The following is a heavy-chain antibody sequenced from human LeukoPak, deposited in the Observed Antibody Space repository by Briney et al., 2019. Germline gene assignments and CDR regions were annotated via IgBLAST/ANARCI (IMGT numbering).Heavy chain of an antibody. CDR1: GYTFTDYY. D-gene: IGHD3-10*01. CDR2: INPNSGDT. V-gene: IGHV1-2*02. J-gene: IGHJ4*02. Sequence: ASVKVSCKASGYTFTDYYIHWVRQAPGQGLEWMGWINPNSGDTQYALNFQGRVTMTRDTSISTAYMEVSRLRSDDTAMYYCARDQRRYYGSGSQGLGYWGQGTLVTVSS. CDR3: ARDQRRYYGSGSQGLGY.